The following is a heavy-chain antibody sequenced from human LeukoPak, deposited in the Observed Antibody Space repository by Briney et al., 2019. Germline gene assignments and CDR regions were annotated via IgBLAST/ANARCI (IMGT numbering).Heavy chain of an antibody. D-gene: IGHD3-22*01. CDR2: INPNSGGT. Sequence: ASVKVSCKASGYTFTGYYMQWVRQAPGQGLEWIGWINPNSGGTNYAQKFQGRVTMTRDTSISTAYMELSRLRSDDTAVCYCAVWESSGYYLHRVDYWGQGTLVTVSS. J-gene: IGHJ4*02. CDR3: AVWESSGYYLHRVDY. CDR1: GYTFTGYY. V-gene: IGHV1-2*02.